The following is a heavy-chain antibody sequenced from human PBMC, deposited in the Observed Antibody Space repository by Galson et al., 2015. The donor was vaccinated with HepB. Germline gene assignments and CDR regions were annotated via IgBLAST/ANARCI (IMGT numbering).Heavy chain of an antibody. CDR2: ISWNSYTI. CDR3: AKAPSSYELHPTSD. J-gene: IGHJ4*02. V-gene: IGHV3-9*01. CDR1: GFTFDKYA. D-gene: IGHD3-16*01. Sequence: SLRLSCAASGFTFDKYAMHWVRQPPRKGLEWVSGISWNSYTIAYVDSVKGRFTISRDNAKNSLYLQMNSLRVEDTALYYCAKAPSSYELHPTSDWGQGTLVTVSS.